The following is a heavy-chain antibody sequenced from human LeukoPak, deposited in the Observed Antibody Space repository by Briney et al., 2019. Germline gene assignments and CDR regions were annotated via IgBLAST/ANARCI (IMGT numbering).Heavy chain of an antibody. CDR2: INPNSGGT. CDR3: ARVGEYCSSTSCRYYYYYMDV. D-gene: IGHD2-2*01. CDR1: GYTFTGYY. Sequence: GASVKVSCKASGYTFTGYYMHWVRQAPGQGLEWMGWINPNSGGTNYAQKFQGRVTMTRDTSISTAYMELSRLRSVDTAVYYCARVGEYCSSTSCRYYYYYMDVWGKGTTVTVSS. J-gene: IGHJ6*03. V-gene: IGHV1-2*02.